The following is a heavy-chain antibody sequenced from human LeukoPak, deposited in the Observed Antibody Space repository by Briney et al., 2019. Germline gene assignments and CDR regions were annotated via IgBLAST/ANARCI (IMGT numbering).Heavy chain of an antibody. V-gene: IGHV3-53*01. CDR2: IYSGGST. CDR1: GFTVSSDY. J-gene: IGHJ3*02. Sequence: GGSLTLSCAASGFTVSSDYMSWVRQAPGKGLEWVSVIYSGGSTYYADSVKGRFTISRDNSKNTLYLQMNSLRAEDTAVYYCAATVTTEAFDIWGQGTMVTVSS. CDR3: AATVTTEAFDI. D-gene: IGHD4-17*01.